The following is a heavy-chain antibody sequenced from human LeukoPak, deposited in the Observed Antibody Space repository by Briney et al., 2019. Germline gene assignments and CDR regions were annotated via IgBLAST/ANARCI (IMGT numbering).Heavy chain of an antibody. Sequence: SETLSLTCTVSGGSINSGGFYWSWIRQHPGKGLEWTGYIYYSGSTYYNPSLKSRVTISVDTSKNQFSLKLSSVTAADTAVYYCARGLFVVVAGSPSYYFDYWGQGTLVTVSS. J-gene: IGHJ4*02. CDR2: IYYSGST. D-gene: IGHD2-21*01. CDR3: ARGLFVVVAGSPSYYFDY. CDR1: GGSINSGGFY. V-gene: IGHV4-31*03.